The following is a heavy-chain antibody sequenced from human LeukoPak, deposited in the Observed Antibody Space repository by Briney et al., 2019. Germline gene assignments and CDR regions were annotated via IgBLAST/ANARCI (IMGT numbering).Heavy chain of an antibody. CDR3: ARFGGHYDSSGYYYVAGWFDP. D-gene: IGHD3-22*01. V-gene: IGHV1-2*02. CDR2: INPNSGGT. Sequence: ASVKVSCKASGYTFTGYYMHWVRQAPGQGLEWMGWINPNSGGTNYAQKFQGRVTMTRDTSISTAYMELSRLRSDDTAVYYCARFGGHYDSSGYYYVAGWFDPWGQGTLVTVSS. J-gene: IGHJ5*02. CDR1: GYTFTGYY.